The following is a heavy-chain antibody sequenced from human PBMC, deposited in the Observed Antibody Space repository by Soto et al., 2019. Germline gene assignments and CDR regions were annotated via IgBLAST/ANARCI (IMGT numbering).Heavy chain of an antibody. Sequence: QVQLVQPGAEVKKPGSSVKVSCKASGGTFSSYAISWVRQAPGQGLEWMGGIIPIFGTANYAQKFQGRVTITADESTSTAYMELSSLRSEDTAVYYCARDLYYYGSGSYYSDYWGQGTLVTVSS. J-gene: IGHJ4*02. CDR3: ARDLYYYGSGSYYSDY. D-gene: IGHD3-10*01. CDR1: GGTFSSYA. V-gene: IGHV1-69*01. CDR2: IIPIFGTA.